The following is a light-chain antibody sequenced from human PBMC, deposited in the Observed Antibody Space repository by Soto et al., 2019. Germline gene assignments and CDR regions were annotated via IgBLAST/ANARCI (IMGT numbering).Light chain of an antibody. CDR3: ATWDDSLNGWV. CDR1: SSNIGSNS. V-gene: IGLV1-44*01. Sequence: QAVVTQPPSASGTPGQRVTISGSGRSSNIGSNSVNWYQQLPGTAPKLLIYSNNQRPSGVPDRFSGSRSGTSASLAISGLQSEDEAVYYCATWDDSLNGWVFGGGTKLTVL. J-gene: IGLJ3*02. CDR2: SNN.